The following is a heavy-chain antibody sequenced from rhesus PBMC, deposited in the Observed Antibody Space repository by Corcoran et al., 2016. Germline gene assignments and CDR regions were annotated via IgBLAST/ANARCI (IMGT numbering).Heavy chain of an antibody. J-gene: IGHJ1*01. D-gene: IGHD6-13*01. CDR3: ARSYSSWSGLYFEF. CDR2: IYVSSGST. CDR1: GGSISINY. Sequence: QVQLQESGPGLVKPSETLSLTCAVSGGSISINYWSWIRQPPGKGLEWIGYIYVSSGSTYYNPSLKSRVTISTETSKNQFSLKLSSVTAADTAVYYCARSYSSWSGLYFEFWGQGALVTVSS. V-gene: IGHV4-160*01.